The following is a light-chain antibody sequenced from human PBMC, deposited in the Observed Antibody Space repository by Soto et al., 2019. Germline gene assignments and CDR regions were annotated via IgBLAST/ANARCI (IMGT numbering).Light chain of an antibody. Sequence: QSVLTQPPSASGTPGQRVTISCSGSSSNIGSNTVNWYQQLPGTAPKLLIYSHNQRPSGVPARFSFSKSGTSASLAISGLQSEDEADDYCATWYDSLDGYVFGTGTKVTVL. J-gene: IGLJ1*01. CDR2: SHN. CDR3: ATWYDSLDGYV. V-gene: IGLV1-44*01. CDR1: SSNIGSNT.